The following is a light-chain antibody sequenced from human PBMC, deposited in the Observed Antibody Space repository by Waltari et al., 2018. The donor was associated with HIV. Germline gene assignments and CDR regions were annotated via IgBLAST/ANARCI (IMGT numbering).Light chain of an antibody. V-gene: IGLV2-8*01. CDR2: EVN. Sequence: QSALTQPPSASGSPGQSVTISCTGTSSDVGGSKYVSWYQQHPGKAPNLRIYEVNKRPSGVPDRFSGSKSANTASLTVSGLQADDEADYYCNSYAGSNNWVFGGGTKLTVL. CDR1: SSDVGGSKY. CDR3: NSYAGSNNWV. J-gene: IGLJ3*02.